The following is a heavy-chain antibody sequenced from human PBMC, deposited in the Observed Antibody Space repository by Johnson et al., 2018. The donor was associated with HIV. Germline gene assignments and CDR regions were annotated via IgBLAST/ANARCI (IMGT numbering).Heavy chain of an antibody. D-gene: IGHD2-15*01. J-gene: IGHJ3*02. CDR2: SYRGGRT. V-gene: IGHV3-66*01. CDR3: ARVPWSLDAFDI. Sequence: VQLVESGGGLVQPGGSLRLSCAASGFTVSSNYMSWVRQAPGKGLEWVAVSYRGGRTDSADSVTGRFTISIDNSKNTLYLQINSLRAEDTAVYYCARVPWSLDAFDIWGQGTMVTVSS. CDR1: GFTVSSNY.